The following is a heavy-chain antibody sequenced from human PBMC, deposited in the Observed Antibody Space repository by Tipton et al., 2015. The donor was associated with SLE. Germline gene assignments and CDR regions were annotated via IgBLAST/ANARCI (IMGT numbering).Heavy chain of an antibody. CDR3: ARDLVGPTGYGMDV. V-gene: IGHV3-30*03. D-gene: IGHD1-26*01. Sequence: SLRLSCAASGFNFRRHWMDWVRQAPGKGLEWVAVISYDGSNKYYADSVKGRSTISRDNSKNTLYVQMNSLRAEDTAVYYCARDLVGPTGYGMDVWGQGTTVTVSS. CDR1: GFNFRRHW. J-gene: IGHJ6*02. CDR2: ISYDGSNK.